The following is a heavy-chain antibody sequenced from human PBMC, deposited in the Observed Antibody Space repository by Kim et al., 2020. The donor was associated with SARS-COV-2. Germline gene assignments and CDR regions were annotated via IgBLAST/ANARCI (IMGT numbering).Heavy chain of an antibody. CDR3: ARGAYGDFDYFDY. V-gene: IGHV3-30*04. J-gene: IGHJ4*02. D-gene: IGHD4-17*01. CDR1: GFTFSDYT. Sequence: GGSLRLSCAASGFTFSDYTMHWVRQAPGKGLEWVAVISYDGSSKFYADSVKGRFTISRDNSKNTLYLQMNSLRGEDTAVYYCARGAYGDFDYFDYWGPGT. CDR2: ISYDGSSK.